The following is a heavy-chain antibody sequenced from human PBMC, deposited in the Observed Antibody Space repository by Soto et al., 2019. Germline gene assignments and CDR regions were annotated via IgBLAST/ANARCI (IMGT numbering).Heavy chain of an antibody. V-gene: IGHV3-43*01. CDR3: AKDTHYGDYDDAFDI. D-gene: IGHD4-17*01. CDR2: ISWDGGST. Sequence: GGSLRLSCAASGFTFDDYTMHWVRQAPGKGLEWVSLISWDGGSTYYADYVKGRFTISRDNSKNSLYLQMNSLRTEDTSLYSCAKDTHYGDYDDAFDIWGQGTMVTVSS. CDR1: GFTFDDYT. J-gene: IGHJ3*02.